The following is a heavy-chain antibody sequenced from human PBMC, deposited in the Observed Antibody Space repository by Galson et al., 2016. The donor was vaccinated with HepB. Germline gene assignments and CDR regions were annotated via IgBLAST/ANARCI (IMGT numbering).Heavy chain of an antibody. D-gene: IGHD6-6*01. CDR1: GFTFSDYY. Sequence: SLRLSCAASGFTFSDYYMSWIRQAPGKGPECISYISSRSTYTNYADSVKGRFTISRDNAKNSLYLQMSNLRADDTAVYYCATTGTGLAARKFDYWGQGVLVTVSS. J-gene: IGHJ4*02. V-gene: IGHV3-11*06. CDR3: ATTGTGLAARKFDY. CDR2: ISSRSTYT.